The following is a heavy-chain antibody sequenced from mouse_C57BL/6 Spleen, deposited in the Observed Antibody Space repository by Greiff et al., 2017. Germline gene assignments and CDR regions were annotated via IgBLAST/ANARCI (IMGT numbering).Heavy chain of an antibody. J-gene: IGHJ4*01. D-gene: IGHD2-1*01. CDR2: ILPGSGST. Sequence: QVQLKQSGAELMKPGASVKLSCKATGYTFTGYWIEWVKQRPGHGLEWIGEILPGSGSTNYNEKFTGKATFTADTSSNTAYMQRSSLTTEDSAIYYCARVTTLYYYAIDYWGQGTSVTVSA. V-gene: IGHV1-9*01. CDR1: GYTFTGYW. CDR3: ARVTTLYYYAIDY.